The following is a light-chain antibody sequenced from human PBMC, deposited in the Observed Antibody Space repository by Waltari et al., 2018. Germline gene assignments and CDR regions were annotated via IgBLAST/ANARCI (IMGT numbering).Light chain of an antibody. J-gene: IGKJ1*01. V-gene: IGKV3-20*01. CDR2: GAS. CDR1: QSVSRA. Sequence: EIVLTQSPGTLSLSLGERATVSCRASQSVSRALAWYQQKPGQAPRLLIYGASTRATRIPDRFSCSGSGTDFSLTISRLETDDFAVYYCQHYLRVPVTFGQGTTVEI. CDR3: QHYLRVPVT.